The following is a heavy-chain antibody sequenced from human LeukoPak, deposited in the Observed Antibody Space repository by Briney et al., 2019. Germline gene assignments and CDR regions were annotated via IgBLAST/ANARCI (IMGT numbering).Heavy chain of an antibody. Sequence: GGSLRLSCAASGFTFSSYGMHWVRQAPGKGLEWVAVIWYDGSNKYYADSVKGRFTISRDNSKNTLYLQMNSLRAEDTAVYYCARVPYYYDSSFYYYYYGMDVWGQGTTVTVSS. CDR2: IWYDGSNK. CDR1: GFTFSSYG. J-gene: IGHJ6*02. D-gene: IGHD3-22*01. V-gene: IGHV3-33*01. CDR3: ARVPYYYDSSFYYYYYGMDV.